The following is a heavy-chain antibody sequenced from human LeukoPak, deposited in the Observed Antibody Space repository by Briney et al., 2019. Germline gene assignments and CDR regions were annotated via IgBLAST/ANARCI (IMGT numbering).Heavy chain of an antibody. Sequence: ASGEVSFKAFGGTLRSYAISWGRQAPGQRVEWMGGIIPIFGTANYAQKFQGRVTITTDESTSTAYMELSSLRSEDTAVYYCARGYGDKFDPWGQGTLVTVSS. V-gene: IGHV1-69*05. CDR3: ARGYGDKFDP. J-gene: IGHJ5*02. CDR1: GGTLRSYA. D-gene: IGHD4-17*01. CDR2: IIPIFGTA.